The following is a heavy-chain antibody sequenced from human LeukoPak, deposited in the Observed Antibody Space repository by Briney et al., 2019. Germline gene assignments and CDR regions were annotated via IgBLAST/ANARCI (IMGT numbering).Heavy chain of an antibody. V-gene: IGHV3-48*02. CDR1: GFTFSSYS. Sequence: GGSLRLSCAASGFTFSSYSMNWVRQAPGKGLEGVSYISSSGSTIYSAGSMKGRFTISRDNAKNSLYLQMNSLRDEDTAVYYCAREGSFMGTLHYWGQGTLVTVSS. J-gene: IGHJ4*02. CDR3: AREGSFMGTLHY. CDR2: ISSSGSTI. D-gene: IGHD5-18*01.